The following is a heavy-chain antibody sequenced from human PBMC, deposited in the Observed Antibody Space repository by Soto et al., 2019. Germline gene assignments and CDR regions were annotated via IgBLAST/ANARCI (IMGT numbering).Heavy chain of an antibody. J-gene: IGHJ4*02. CDR3: TAPLTGSMIGS. CDR1: GFIFNNAL. D-gene: IGHD7-27*01. Sequence: EVQLVESGGGLVKPGGSLRLSCAASGFIFNNALMNWVRQAPGKGQEWVGRIKNKADGGTTDYAAPVKGRFSISRDASKKTLSLQMNSLKTEDTGLYYCTAPLTGSMIGSWGQGTLVIVSS. CDR2: IKNKADGGTT. V-gene: IGHV3-15*07.